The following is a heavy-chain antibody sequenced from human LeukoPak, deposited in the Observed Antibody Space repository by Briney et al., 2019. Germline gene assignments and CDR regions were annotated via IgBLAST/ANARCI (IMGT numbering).Heavy chain of an antibody. CDR3: ARGGGWFDP. J-gene: IGHJ5*02. V-gene: IGHV4-4*07. Sequence: PSETLSLTCTVSGASISDYYWSWIRQSAGKGLEWIGRVYISGSTNYNPSLKSRVTMTVDTSKNQFSLKLSSVTAADTAVYYCARGGGWFDPWGQGALVTVSS. CDR2: VYISGST. CDR1: GASISDYY.